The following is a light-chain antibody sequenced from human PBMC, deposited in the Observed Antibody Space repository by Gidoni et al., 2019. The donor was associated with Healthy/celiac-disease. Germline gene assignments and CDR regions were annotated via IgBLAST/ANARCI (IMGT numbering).Light chain of an antibody. Sequence: DIQMTQSPSSLSASVGDRVTITCQASQDISNYLNWYQQKPGKAPKLLIYDASNLETGVPSRFSGSGSGTDFTFTISSLQPEDFATYYCQQYDNLPSFXGXTKVEIK. CDR2: DAS. CDR1: QDISNY. CDR3: QQYDNLPS. J-gene: IGKJ4*01. V-gene: IGKV1-33*01.